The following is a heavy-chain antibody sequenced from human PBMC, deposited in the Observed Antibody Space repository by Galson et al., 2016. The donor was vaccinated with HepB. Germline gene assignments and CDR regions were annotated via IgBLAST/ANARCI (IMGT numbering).Heavy chain of an antibody. Sequence: LSLTCAVSGASLNTYYWTWIRQPPGKGLQWIGILYYNGTTKSNPSLKSRVTISLDTSQNHFSLGLTSVTAADTAMYYCARSFSFGDYVQWGPGTLVTVSS. D-gene: IGHD2-21*01. J-gene: IGHJ4*01. V-gene: IGHV4-59*01. CDR1: GASLNTYY. CDR3: ARSFSFGDYVQ. CDR2: LYYNGTT.